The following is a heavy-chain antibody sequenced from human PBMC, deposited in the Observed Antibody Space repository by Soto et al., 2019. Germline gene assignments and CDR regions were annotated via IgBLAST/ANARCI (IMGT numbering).Heavy chain of an antibody. J-gene: IGHJ4*02. V-gene: IGHV4-61*01. CDR2: VYYSGTT. CDR1: GGSVSNKTYY. CDR3: ARTTAVPNTLRSRYFFDY. D-gene: IGHD2-2*01. Sequence: SETLSLTCSVSGGSVSNKTYYWSWLRQPPGKRLEWIGYVYYSGTTNYNPSLKSRVTISVDLSKNQFSLRLMSATTADTALYYCARTTAVPNTLRSRYFFDYWGQGTLVTVSS.